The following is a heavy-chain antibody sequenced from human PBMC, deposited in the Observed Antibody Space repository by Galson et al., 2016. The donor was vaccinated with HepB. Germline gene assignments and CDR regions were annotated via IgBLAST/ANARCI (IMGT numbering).Heavy chain of an antibody. Sequence: SLRLSCAASGFSFSTHDMHWVRQATGKGLEWVSAIDTAGDTFYSVSVKGRFTISRENAKDSLYLQMYSLRAGDTAVYYCAREDFRCSTTNCYGYIDLWGRGTLVTVSS. CDR3: AREDFRCSTTNCYGYIDL. J-gene: IGHJ2*01. D-gene: IGHD2-2*01. CDR1: GFSFSTHD. V-gene: IGHV3-13*04. CDR2: IDTAGDT.